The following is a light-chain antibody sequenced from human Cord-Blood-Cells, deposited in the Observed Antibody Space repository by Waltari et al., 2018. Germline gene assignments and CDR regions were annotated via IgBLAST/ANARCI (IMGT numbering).Light chain of an antibody. CDR2: DVS. V-gene: IGLV2-11*01. CDR3: CSYAGSYTFDVV. J-gene: IGLJ2*01. Sequence: QSALTPPRSVSGSPGQSVTISCTGTSSDVGGYNSVPWYQQHPGKAPKLMIYDVSKRPSGVPDRFSGSKSGNTASLTISGLQAEDEADYYCCSYAGSYTFDVVFGGGTKLTVL. CDR1: SSDVGGYNS.